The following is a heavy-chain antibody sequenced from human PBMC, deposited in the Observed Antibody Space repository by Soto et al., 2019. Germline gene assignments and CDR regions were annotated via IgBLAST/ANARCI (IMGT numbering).Heavy chain of an antibody. Sequence: GGSLRLSCAASGFTVSSNYMSWVRQAPGKGLEWVSVIYSGGSTYYADSVKGRFTISRHNTKNTLYLQMNSVRAEDTAVYYCARGAIVGATSPFDYWGQGTLVTVSS. CDR2: IYSGGST. CDR1: GFTVSSNY. CDR3: ARGAIVGATSPFDY. D-gene: IGHD1-26*01. J-gene: IGHJ4*02. V-gene: IGHV3-53*04.